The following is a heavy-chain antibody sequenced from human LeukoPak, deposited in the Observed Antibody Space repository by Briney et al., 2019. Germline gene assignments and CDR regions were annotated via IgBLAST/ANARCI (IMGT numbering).Heavy chain of an antibody. J-gene: IGHJ4*02. CDR2: INHSGST. Sequence: SETLSLTCAVYGGSFSGYYWSWIRQPPGKGLEWIGEINHSGSTNYNPSLKSRVTISVDTSKNQFSLKLSSVTAADTAVYYCAIATWRKFYYFDYWGQGTLVTVSS. CDR1: GGSFSGYY. V-gene: IGHV4-34*01. CDR3: AIATWRKFYYFDY. D-gene: IGHD5-12*01.